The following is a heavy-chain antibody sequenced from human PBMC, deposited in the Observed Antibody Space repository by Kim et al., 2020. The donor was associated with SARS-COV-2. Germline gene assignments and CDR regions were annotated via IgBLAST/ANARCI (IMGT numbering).Heavy chain of an antibody. D-gene: IGHD6-19*01. CDR3: ARNSSGWFPLYYYYYYMDV. CDR1: GYTFTSYD. J-gene: IGHJ6*03. Sequence: ASVKVSCKASGYTFTSYDINWVRQATGQGLEWMGWMNPNSGNTGYAQKFQGRVTMTRNTSISTAYMELSSLRSEDTAVYYCARNSSGWFPLYYYYYYMDVWGKGTTVTVSS. CDR2: MNPNSGNT. V-gene: IGHV1-8*01.